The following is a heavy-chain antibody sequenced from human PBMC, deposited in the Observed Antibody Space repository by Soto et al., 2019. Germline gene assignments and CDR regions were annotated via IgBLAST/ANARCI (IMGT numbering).Heavy chain of an antibody. Sequence: EVQLLESGGAPVQSGGSLRLSCVASGFTFENYAMSWVRQAPGKGLEWVSAISGSGGTTYYSDSVKGRFTISRDNPKNTVYLQMNDLRVEDAAEYFCAKDSWAIFGVPAGEYYAMDVWGQVTTVTLSS. CDR2: ISGSGGTT. CDR1: GFTFENYA. D-gene: IGHD3-3*01. CDR3: AKDSWAIFGVPAGEYYAMDV. V-gene: IGHV3-23*01. J-gene: IGHJ6*02.